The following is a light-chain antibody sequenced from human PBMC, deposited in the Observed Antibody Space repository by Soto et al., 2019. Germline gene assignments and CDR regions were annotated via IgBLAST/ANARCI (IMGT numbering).Light chain of an antibody. CDR3: QQSSDWPIT. J-gene: IGKJ5*01. CDR2: DAS. CDR1: QSVSSY. Sequence: EIVLTQSPATLSLSPGERATLSCRASQSVSSYLVWYQQKPGQAPRLLIYDASNRATGIPARFSGSGSGTDFTLTISSLDPEDCAVYYCQQSSDWPITFGQGTRLEIK. V-gene: IGKV3-11*01.